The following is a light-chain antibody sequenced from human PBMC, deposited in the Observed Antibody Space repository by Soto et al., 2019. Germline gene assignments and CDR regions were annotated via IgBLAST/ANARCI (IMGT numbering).Light chain of an antibody. CDR2: EVS. CDR3: NSYTSNITWV. CDR1: SSDVGGYNY. V-gene: IGLV2-14*01. Sequence: QSALTQPASVSGSPGQSITISCTGTSSDVGGYNYVSWYQQYPGKVPKLMIYEVSNRPSGVSNRFSGSKSGSTASLTISGLQDEDEAAYYCNSYTSNITWVFGGGTKLTVL. J-gene: IGLJ3*02.